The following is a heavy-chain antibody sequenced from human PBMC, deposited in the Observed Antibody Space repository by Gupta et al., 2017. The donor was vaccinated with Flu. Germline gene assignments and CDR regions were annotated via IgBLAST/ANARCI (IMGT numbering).Heavy chain of an antibody. D-gene: IGHD3/OR15-3a*01. CDR1: GGSISTTTYH. V-gene: IGHV4-39*05. J-gene: IGHJ5*02. Sequence: QLQESGPRLVTSSETPSLMCGVPGGSISTTTYHWGWIRQAPGRGLEWIATIDKNGNALYNPSLRGRVVISIETSKNQFSLKMHSVTAADTAVYFCAKKFGFFGHLDTWGQGTLLTVSS. CDR3: AKKFGFFGHLDT. CDR2: IDKNGNA.